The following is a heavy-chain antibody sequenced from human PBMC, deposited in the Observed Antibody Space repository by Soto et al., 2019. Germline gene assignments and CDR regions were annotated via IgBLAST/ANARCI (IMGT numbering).Heavy chain of an antibody. CDR3: ARDPHAPYCSTNSCYPRDDAFDI. CDR2: IIPIFGTA. V-gene: IGHV1-69*13. Sequence: SVKVSCKASGGTFSSYAISWVRQAPGQGLEWMGGIIPIFGTANYAQKFQGRVTITADESTSTAYMELSSLRSEDTAVYYCARDPHAPYCSTNSCYPRDDAFDIWGQGTMVTVSS. D-gene: IGHD2-2*01. CDR1: GGTFSSYA. J-gene: IGHJ3*02.